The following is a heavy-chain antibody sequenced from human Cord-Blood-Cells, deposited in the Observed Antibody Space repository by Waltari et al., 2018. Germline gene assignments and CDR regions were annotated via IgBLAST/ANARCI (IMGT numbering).Heavy chain of an antibody. D-gene: IGHD1-26*01. J-gene: IGHJ4*02. CDR3: ARDEIGGSYSGY. Sequence: QVQLQESGPGLVKPSATLSLTCAVSGYYISSGYYWGWIRQPPGKGLEWIGSIYHSGSTYYNPSLKSRVTISVDTSKNQFSLKLSSVTAADTAVYYCARDEIGGSYSGYWGQGTLVTVSS. V-gene: IGHV4-38-2*02. CDR1: GYYISSGYY. CDR2: IYHSGST.